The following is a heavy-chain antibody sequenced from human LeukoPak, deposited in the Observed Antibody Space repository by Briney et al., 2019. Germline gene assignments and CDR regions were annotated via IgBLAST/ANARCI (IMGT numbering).Heavy chain of an antibody. CDR1: GFTFSSYA. Sequence: GGSLRLSCAASGFTFSSYAMSWVRQAPGKGLEWVAGIFGSGGSPHYADPVKGRFTISRDNSRNTVYLQINSLRAEDTAVYYCGKTTVGYSSGQKPAWPVDYWGQGTLVTVSS. J-gene: IGHJ4*02. CDR2: IFGSGGSP. CDR3: GKTTVGYSSGQKPAWPVDY. D-gene: IGHD5-18*01. V-gene: IGHV3-23*01.